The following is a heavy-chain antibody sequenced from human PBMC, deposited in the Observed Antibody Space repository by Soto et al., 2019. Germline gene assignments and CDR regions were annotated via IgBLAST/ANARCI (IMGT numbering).Heavy chain of an antibody. J-gene: IGHJ5*02. CDR2: ISYSGST. Sequence: PSETLSLTCAVSGASISSHTWTWIRQPPGKGLEWVGYISYSGSTNYNPSLKSRVSISLDTSNNQFSLKVTSVTAADTAVYYCARGRDWFDPWGQGARVSVSS. CDR1: GASISSHT. V-gene: IGHV4-59*11. CDR3: ARGRDWFDP.